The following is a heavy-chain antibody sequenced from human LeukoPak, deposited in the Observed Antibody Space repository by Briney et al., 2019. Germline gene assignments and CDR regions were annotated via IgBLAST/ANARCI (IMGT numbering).Heavy chain of an antibody. D-gene: IGHD5-18*01. CDR3: ARARSSYGYGDAFDI. CDR2: ISYDGSSN. J-gene: IGHJ3*02. CDR1: GFTFSTYA. Sequence: GGSLRLSCAASGFTFSTYAMHWVRQAPGKGLEWVAVISYDGSSNYYGDSVKGRFTIYRDNSKNTLYLQMNSLRAEDTAVYYCARARSSYGYGDAFDIWGQGTMVTVSS. V-gene: IGHV3-30*04.